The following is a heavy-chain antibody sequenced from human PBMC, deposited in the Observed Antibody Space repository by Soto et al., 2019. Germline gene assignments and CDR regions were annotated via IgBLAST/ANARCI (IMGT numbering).Heavy chain of an antibody. Sequence: QVQLVQSGAEVKNPGASVKVSCKASGYTFTGYYMHWVRQAPGQGLEWTGWINPNSGGTNYAQKFQGWVTMTRDTSISTAYMELSRLRSDDTAVYYCARAAPGGFDAFDIWGQGTMVTVSS. CDR1: GYTFTGYY. CDR2: INPNSGGT. V-gene: IGHV1-2*04. D-gene: IGHD2-15*01. J-gene: IGHJ3*02. CDR3: ARAAPGGFDAFDI.